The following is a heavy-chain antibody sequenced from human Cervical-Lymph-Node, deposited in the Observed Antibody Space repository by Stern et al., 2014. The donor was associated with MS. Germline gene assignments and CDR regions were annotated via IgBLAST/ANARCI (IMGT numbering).Heavy chain of an antibody. V-gene: IGHV3-23*04. J-gene: IGHJ4*02. Sequence: EVQLVESGGGLTKPGGSLRLSCAASGFTFSSYAMSWVRQAPGKGLEWVSSISVTGNSAHSADSVKGRFTISRDNSKNTLYLQMNSLRTDDTAVYFCASNPVNTYGFVYRYFDSWGQGTLVTVSS. D-gene: IGHD5-18*01. CDR3: ASNPVNTYGFVYRYFDS. CDR1: GFTFSSYA. CDR2: ISVTGNSA.